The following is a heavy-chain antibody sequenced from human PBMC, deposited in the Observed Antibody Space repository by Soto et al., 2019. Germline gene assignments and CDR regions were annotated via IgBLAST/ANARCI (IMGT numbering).Heavy chain of an antibody. D-gene: IGHD4-17*01. CDR3: ARGYPRRDDYGGRGPVDY. V-gene: IGHV1-18*01. CDR1: GYSFTSYV. J-gene: IGHJ4*02. CDR2: ISAYNGNT. Sequence: ASVKVSRKAAGYSFTSYVIGWLRQAPGEELEWMGWISAYNGNTNYAQKLQGRVTMTTDTSTSIAYMELRSLRSDDTAVYYCARGYPRRDDYGGRGPVDYWGQGTLVTVSS.